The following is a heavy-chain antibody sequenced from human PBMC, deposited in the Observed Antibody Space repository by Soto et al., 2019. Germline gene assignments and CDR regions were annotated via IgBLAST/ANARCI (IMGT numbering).Heavy chain of an antibody. V-gene: IGHV4-61*01. CDR3: ASLFLEWLPDY. J-gene: IGHJ4*02. D-gene: IGHD3-3*01. Sequence: QVQLQESGPGLVKPSETLSLTCTVSGGSVSSGTYYWGWIRQPPGKGLEWIGFVYYSGRTNYNPSLKSLVTISVDTSKIQFSLKVSSVTAADTAVYYCASLFLEWLPDYWGQGTLVTVSS. CDR2: VYYSGRT. CDR1: GGSVSSGTYY.